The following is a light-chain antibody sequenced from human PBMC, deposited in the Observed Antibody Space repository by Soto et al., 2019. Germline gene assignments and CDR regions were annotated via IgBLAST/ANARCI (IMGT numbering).Light chain of an antibody. Sequence: QSALTQPASVSGSPGQSITISCTGTSSDVGGYNYVSWYQQHPGKAPKLMIYDVSNRPSGVSNRFSGSKSGNTASLTISGLQAEDEADYCCSSYRSRSTLLYVFGTGTKVTVL. CDR3: SSYRSRSTLLYV. J-gene: IGLJ1*01. V-gene: IGLV2-14*01. CDR1: SSDVGGYNY. CDR2: DVS.